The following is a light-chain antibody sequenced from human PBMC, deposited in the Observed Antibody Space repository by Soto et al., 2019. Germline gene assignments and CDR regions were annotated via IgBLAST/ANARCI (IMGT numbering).Light chain of an antibody. CDR1: QSVSRN. CDR3: QQYNGWPLT. V-gene: IGKV3-15*01. CDR2: GAS. Sequence: EIVMTQSPATLSVSPGERATLSCRASQSVSRNLAWYQQKPGQAPRLLVSGASTRATGIPAPFSGSGSGTEFTPTISSLQSDDVAIYYCQQYNGWPLTFGGGTKVEIK. J-gene: IGKJ4*01.